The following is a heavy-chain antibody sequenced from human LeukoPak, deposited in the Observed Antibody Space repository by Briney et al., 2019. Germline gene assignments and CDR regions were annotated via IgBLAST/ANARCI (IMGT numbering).Heavy chain of an antibody. CDR2: ITDSVSGGST. CDR1: GFTFSSYA. V-gene: IGHV3-23*01. CDR3: AKDRPGYSYGYFLSP. D-gene: IGHD5-18*01. Sequence: GGSLRLSCAASGFTFSSYAMTWVRQAPGKGLEWVSTITDSVSGGSTYYADSVKGRFTISRDNSKNTLYLQMSSLRAEDTAVYFCAKDRPGYSYGYFLSPWGQGTLVTVSS. J-gene: IGHJ5*02.